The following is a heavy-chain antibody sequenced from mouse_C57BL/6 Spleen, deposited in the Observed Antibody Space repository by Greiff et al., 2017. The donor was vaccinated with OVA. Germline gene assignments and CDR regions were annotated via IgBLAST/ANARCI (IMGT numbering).Heavy chain of an antibody. CDR2: IYPSDSET. D-gene: IGHD3-1*01. CDR3: ARRGYGGFAD. Sequence: QVQLQQPGAELVRPGSSVKLSCKASGYTFTSYWMDWVKQRPGQGLEWIGNIYPSDSETHYNQKFKDKATLTVDKSSSTAYMQLSSLTSEDSAVYYCARRGYGGFADWGQGTLVTVSA. J-gene: IGHJ3*01. CDR1: GYTFTSYW. V-gene: IGHV1-61*01.